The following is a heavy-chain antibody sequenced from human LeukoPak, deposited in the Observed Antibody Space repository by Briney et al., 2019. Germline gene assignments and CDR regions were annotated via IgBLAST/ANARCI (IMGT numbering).Heavy chain of an antibody. CDR2: ISSSGSTI. J-gene: IGHJ4*02. Sequence: GGSLRPSCAASGFTFSDYYMSWIRQAPGKGLEWVSYISSSGSTIYYADSVKGRFTISRDNARNSLYLQMNSLRAEDTAVYYCASANYYDSSGLSYWGQGTLVTVSS. CDR3: ASANYYDSSGLSY. D-gene: IGHD3-22*01. V-gene: IGHV3-11*04. CDR1: GFTFSDYY.